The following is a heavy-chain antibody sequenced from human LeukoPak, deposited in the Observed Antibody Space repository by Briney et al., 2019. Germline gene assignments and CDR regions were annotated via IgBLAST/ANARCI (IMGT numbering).Heavy chain of an antibody. CDR3: ARTPEYSSSRDHYFDY. D-gene: IGHD6-13*01. CDR2: IIPIFGTA. CDR1: GGTFSSYA. J-gene: IGHJ4*02. Sequence: SVKVSCKASGGTFSSYAISWVRQPPGQGLEWMGGIIPIFGTANYAQKFQGRVTITADKSTSTAYMELSSLRSEDTAVYYCARTPEYSSSRDHYFDYWGQGTLVTVSS. V-gene: IGHV1-69*06.